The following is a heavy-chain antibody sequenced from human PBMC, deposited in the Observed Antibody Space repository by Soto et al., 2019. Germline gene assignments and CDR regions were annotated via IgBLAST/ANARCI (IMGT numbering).Heavy chain of an antibody. CDR2: ISSSSSYI. D-gene: IGHD4-17*01. Sequence: EVQLVESGGGLVKPGGSLRLSCAASGFTFSSYSMNWVRQAPGKGLEWISSISSSSSYIYYADSVKGRFTISRDNAKNSLYLQMNSLRAEDTAVYYCASHYGDYHYYYGMDVWGQGTTVTVSS. CDR3: ASHYGDYHYYYGMDV. V-gene: IGHV3-21*01. CDR1: GFTFSSYS. J-gene: IGHJ6*02.